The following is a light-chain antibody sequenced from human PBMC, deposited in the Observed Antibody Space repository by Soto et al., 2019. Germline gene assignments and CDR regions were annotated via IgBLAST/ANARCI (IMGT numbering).Light chain of an antibody. V-gene: IGLV1-44*01. CDR1: TSNIGTNT. J-gene: IGLJ2*01. CDR3: ATWDDSLNVV. Sequence: QSVLTQSPSASGTPGQRVSISCSGSTSNIGTNTVSWYQHVPGTAPKLLIYSKDQRPSAVPGRFSGSKSGTSASLAISGLLSEDEADYYCATWDDSLNVVFGGGTQLTVL. CDR2: SKD.